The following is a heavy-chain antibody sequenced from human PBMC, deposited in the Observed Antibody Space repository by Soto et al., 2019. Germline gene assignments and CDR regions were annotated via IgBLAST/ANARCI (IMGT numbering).Heavy chain of an antibody. Sequence: SETLSLTCTVSGGSISSSSYYWGWIRQPPGKGLEWIGSIYYSGSTYYNPSLKSRVTIPVDTSKNQFSLKLSSVTAADTAVYYCARLHPKIDYGGSPDFDYWGQGTLVTVSS. CDR2: IYYSGST. D-gene: IGHD4-17*01. CDR1: GGSISSSSYY. J-gene: IGHJ4*02. V-gene: IGHV4-39*01. CDR3: ARLHPKIDYGGSPDFDY.